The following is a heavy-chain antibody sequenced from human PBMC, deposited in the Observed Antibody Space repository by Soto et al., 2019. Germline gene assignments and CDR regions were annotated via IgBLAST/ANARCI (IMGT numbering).Heavy chain of an antibody. J-gene: IGHJ4*02. Sequence: VKVSCKASGYTFTGYYMHWVRQAPGQGLEWMGWINPNSGGTNYAQKFQGWVTMTRDTSISTAYMELSRLRSDDTAVYYCARAGSDFWSGYYHYFDYWGQGTLVTVSS. V-gene: IGHV1-2*04. D-gene: IGHD3-3*01. CDR2: INPNSGGT. CDR1: GYTFTGYY. CDR3: ARAGSDFWSGYYHYFDY.